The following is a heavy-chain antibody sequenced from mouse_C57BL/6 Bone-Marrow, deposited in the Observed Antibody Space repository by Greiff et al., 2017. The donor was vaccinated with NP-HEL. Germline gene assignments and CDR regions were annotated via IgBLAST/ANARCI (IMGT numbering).Heavy chain of an antibody. CDR2: IDPETGGT. CDR1: GYTFTDYE. V-gene: IGHV1-15*01. CDR3: TRWGYYGSSYNFDY. J-gene: IGHJ2*01. Sequence: QVQLQQSGAELVRPGASVTLSCKASGYTFTDYEMHWVKQTPVHGLEWIGAIDPETGGTAYNQKFQGKAILTADKSSSTAYMELRSLTSEDSAVYYCTRWGYYGSSYNFDYWGQGTTLTVSS. D-gene: IGHD1-1*01.